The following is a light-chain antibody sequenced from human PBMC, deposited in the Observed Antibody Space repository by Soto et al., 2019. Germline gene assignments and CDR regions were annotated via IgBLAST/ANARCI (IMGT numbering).Light chain of an antibody. Sequence: DIQMTQSPSSLSASVGDRVTITCQASQALNNDLTWYKQKPGQPPKLMIYGASILETGVPSRFSGSGSGKHFTFTISRLQPEDIATYYCQQYDNVPTFGQGTKLEMK. V-gene: IGKV1-33*01. CDR1: QALNND. CDR2: GAS. CDR3: QQYDNVPT. J-gene: IGKJ2*01.